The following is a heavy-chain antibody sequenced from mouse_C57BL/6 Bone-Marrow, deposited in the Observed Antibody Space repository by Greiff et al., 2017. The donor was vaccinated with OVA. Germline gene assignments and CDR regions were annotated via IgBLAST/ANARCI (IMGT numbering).Heavy chain of an antibody. V-gene: IGHV5-12*01. CDR3: ARLDAMDY. CDR2: ISNGGGST. Sequence: EVNVVESGGGLVQPGGSLKLSCAASGFTFSDFYMYWIRQTPEKRLEWVAYISNGGGSTYYPDTVKGRFTIFRDNAKNTLYLQMSRLKSEDTAMYYCARLDAMDYWGQGTSVTVSS. J-gene: IGHJ4*01. CDR1: GFTFSDFY.